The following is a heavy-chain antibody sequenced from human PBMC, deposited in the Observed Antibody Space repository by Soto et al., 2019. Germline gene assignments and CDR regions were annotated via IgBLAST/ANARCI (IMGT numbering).Heavy chain of an antibody. CDR1: GFTFSSYW. V-gene: IGHV3-74*01. D-gene: IGHD5-12*01. CDR3: ARDYSGYDDLDY. Sequence: EVQLVESGGGLVQPGGSLRLSCAASGFTFSSYWMHWVRQAPGKGLVWVSRINSDGSSTSYADSVKGRFTISRDNAKNTLYLHMNSLRAGDTAVYYCARDYSGYDDLDYWGQGTLVTVSS. CDR2: INSDGSST. J-gene: IGHJ4*02.